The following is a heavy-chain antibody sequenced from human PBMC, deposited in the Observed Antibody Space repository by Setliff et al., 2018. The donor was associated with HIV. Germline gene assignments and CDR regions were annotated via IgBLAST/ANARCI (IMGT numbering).Heavy chain of an antibody. D-gene: IGHD3-16*02. V-gene: IGHV3-23*01. CDR2: VSNSGSEV. CDR1: GFTFSIYA. Sequence: GGSLRLSCAASGFTFSIYALSWVRQGTGKGLEWVAGVSNSGSEVYYADSVGGRFTISRDNSRDTVYLQMDSLRPDDTAVYYCVKGYCDTATCLPFDSWGQGTLVTVSS. CDR3: VKGYCDTATCLPFDS. J-gene: IGHJ4*02.